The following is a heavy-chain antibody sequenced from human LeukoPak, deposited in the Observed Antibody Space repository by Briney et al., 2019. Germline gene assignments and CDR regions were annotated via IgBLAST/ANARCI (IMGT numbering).Heavy chain of an antibody. Sequence: GGSLRLSCEASGFTFSSYAMHWVRQAPGKGLEWVAVISYDGSNKYYADSVKGRFTISRDNSKNTLYLQMNSLRAEDTAVYYCARDKYSSGPYYFDYWGQGTLVTVSS. D-gene: IGHD6-19*01. J-gene: IGHJ4*02. CDR2: ISYDGSNK. V-gene: IGHV3-30-3*01. CDR1: GFTFSSYA. CDR3: ARDKYSSGPYYFDY.